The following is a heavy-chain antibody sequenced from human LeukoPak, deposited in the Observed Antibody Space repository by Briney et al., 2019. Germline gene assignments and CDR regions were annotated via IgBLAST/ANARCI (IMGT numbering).Heavy chain of an antibody. Sequence: ASVRVSCKASGYTFTGYFMHWVQQAPGQGLEWMGWINVNSGATKYAQKFQGRVTMTRDTSVSTACMDLSSLRSDDTAVYYCAADNTGNPPYDPWGQGTLVTVSS. J-gene: IGHJ5*02. CDR1: GYTFTGYF. CDR3: AADNTGNPPYDP. D-gene: IGHD2-8*02. CDR2: INVNSGAT. V-gene: IGHV1-2*02.